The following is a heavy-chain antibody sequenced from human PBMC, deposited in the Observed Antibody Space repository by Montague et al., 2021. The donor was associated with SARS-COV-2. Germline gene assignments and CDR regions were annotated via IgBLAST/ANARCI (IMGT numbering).Heavy chain of an antibody. CDR1: GGSISSTSYY. CDR3: VRQPGQWLPREWFWFDP. CDR2: IYYSGST. V-gene: IGHV4-39*01. J-gene: IGHJ5*02. Sequence: SDTLSLTCTVSGGSISSTSYYWGWIRQPPGKGLERIGSIYYSGSTYYNPSLKSRVTISVDTSKNQFSLKLSSVTAADTAVYYCVRQPGQWLPREWFWFDPRGQGALVTVSS. D-gene: IGHD6-19*01.